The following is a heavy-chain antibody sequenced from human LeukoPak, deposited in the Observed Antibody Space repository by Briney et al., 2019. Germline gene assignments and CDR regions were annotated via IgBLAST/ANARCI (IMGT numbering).Heavy chain of an antibody. CDR3: ARHMVYASYWFDP. V-gene: IGHV4-59*01. CDR1: GGSISSYY. D-gene: IGHD2-8*01. CDR2: IYYSGIS. J-gene: IGHJ5*02. Sequence: SETLSLTCIVFGGSISSYYWSWIRQPPGKGLEWIGYIYYSGISNFNPSLKSRVTLSVDTSKNQFSLKLSSVTAADTAVYYCARHMVYASYWFDPWGQGTLVTVSS.